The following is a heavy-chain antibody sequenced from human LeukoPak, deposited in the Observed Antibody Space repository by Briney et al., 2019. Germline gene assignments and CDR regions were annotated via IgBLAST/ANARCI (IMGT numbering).Heavy chain of an antibody. CDR1: GFTFSSYW. CDR3: VRIGRSDGAALDI. J-gene: IGHJ3*02. Sequence: SGGSLRLSCAASGFTFSSYWMHWVRQAPGKGLVWVSRTNTDGSFTSYVDSVKGRFTISRDNAKNTLYLQMNSLRAEDTAVYYCVRIGRSDGAALDIWGQGTTVTVSS. CDR2: TNTDGSFT. V-gene: IGHV3-74*01. D-gene: IGHD1-26*01.